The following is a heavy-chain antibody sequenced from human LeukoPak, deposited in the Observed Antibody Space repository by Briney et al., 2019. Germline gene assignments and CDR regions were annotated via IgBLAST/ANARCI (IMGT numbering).Heavy chain of an antibody. CDR3: ARTPPYCSGGSCYSH. J-gene: IGHJ4*02. CDR1: GYSFTSYW. CDR2: IYPGDSDT. V-gene: IGHV5-51*01. Sequence: AGESLKISCKGSGYSFTSYWIGWVRQLPGKGLEWMGIIYPGDSDTRYSPSFQGQVTISADKSISTAYLQWSSLKASDTAMYYCARTPPYCSGGSCYSHWGQGTLVTVSS. D-gene: IGHD2-15*01.